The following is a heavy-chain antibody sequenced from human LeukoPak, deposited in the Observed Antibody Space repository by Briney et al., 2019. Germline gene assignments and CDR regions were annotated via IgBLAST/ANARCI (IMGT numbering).Heavy chain of an antibody. CDR2: MSAYNGNT. Sequence: ASVKVSCKASGYTFTGHGISRGRQAPGQRLEWMGWMSAYNGNTNHAQKLQGRVTMTTDKSTSTAYMELRSLRSDDTAVYYCARGRGDAYTFDYWGQGTLVTVSS. CDR1: GYTFTGHG. CDR3: ARGRGDAYTFDY. D-gene: IGHD5-24*01. V-gene: IGHV1-18*01. J-gene: IGHJ4*02.